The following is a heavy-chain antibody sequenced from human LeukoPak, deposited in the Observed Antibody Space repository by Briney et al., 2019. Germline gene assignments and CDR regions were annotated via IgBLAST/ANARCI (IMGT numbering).Heavy chain of an antibody. CDR3: ARDSGYSSSYDH. D-gene: IGHD6-13*01. CDR2: IYYSGSS. CDR1: GFSLITSGMC. V-gene: IGHV4-61*08. Sequence: SGPALVKPTQTLTLTCTFSGFSLITSGMCVSWIRQPPGKGLEWIGYIYYSGSSNYNPSLKSRVTMSVDTSKNQRSLKLTSVTAADTAVYYCARDSGYSSSYDHWGQGTLVSVSA. J-gene: IGHJ4*02.